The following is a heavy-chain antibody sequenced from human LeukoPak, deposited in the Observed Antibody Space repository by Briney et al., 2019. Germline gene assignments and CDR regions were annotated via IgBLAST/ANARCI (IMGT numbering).Heavy chain of an antibody. D-gene: IGHD1-26*01. V-gene: IGHV3-72*01. CDR2: VRNKSRDYRT. Sequence: GGSLRLSCVASGFTFSDHHMDWVRQAPGEGLEWIGRVRNKSRDYRTEYVASVKGRFTISRDDSKNSLYLQMDSLKTEDTAVYYCTTDPMWEPRDFDYWGQGTLVTVSS. J-gene: IGHJ4*02. CDR1: GFTFSDHH. CDR3: TTDPMWEPRDFDY.